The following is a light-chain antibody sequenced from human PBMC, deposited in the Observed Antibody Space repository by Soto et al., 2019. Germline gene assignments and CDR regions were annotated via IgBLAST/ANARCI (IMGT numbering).Light chain of an antibody. CDR1: QSISSW. J-gene: IGKJ1*01. CDR3: QQYDNDSWT. CDR2: KAS. V-gene: IGKV1-5*03. Sequence: DIQMTQSPSTLSASVGDRVIITCRASQSISSWLAWYPQKPGKAPNLLIYKASTLKSGVPSRFSGSGSGTECTLTISSLQPDDFATYYCQQYDNDSWTFGQGTKVEIK.